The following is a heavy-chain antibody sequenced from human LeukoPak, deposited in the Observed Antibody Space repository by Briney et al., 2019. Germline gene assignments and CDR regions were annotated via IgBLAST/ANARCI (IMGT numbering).Heavy chain of an antibody. CDR1: GFTFSSYE. J-gene: IGHJ4*02. Sequence: GGSLRLSCAASGFTFSSYEMNWVRQAPGKGLEWVSYISSSGSTIYYTDSVKGRFTISRDNAKNSLYLQMNSLRAEDTAVYYCARAGTLRYFDWLPDWGQGTLVTVSS. V-gene: IGHV3-48*03. CDR2: ISSSGSTI. D-gene: IGHD3-9*01. CDR3: ARAGTLRYFDWLPD.